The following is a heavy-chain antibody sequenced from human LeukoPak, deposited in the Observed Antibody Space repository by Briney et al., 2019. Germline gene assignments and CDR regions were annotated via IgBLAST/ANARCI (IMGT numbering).Heavy chain of an antibody. CDR3: VRVLGSQYGEDY. Sequence: PGGSLRLSCAASGFTFSSYWMHWVRQVPGKGLVWVSRINSGGSSTLYADSVKGRFTISRDNAKNTLYLQMNSLRAEDTAVYYCVRVLGSQYGEDYWGQGTLVTVSS. J-gene: IGHJ4*02. D-gene: IGHD1-26*01. CDR1: GFTFSSYW. V-gene: IGHV3-74*01. CDR2: INSGGSST.